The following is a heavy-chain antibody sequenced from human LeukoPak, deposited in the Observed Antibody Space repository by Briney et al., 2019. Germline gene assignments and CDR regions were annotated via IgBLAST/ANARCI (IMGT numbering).Heavy chain of an antibody. CDR1: GYTFTSYG. J-gene: IGHJ5*02. D-gene: IGHD3-16*02. CDR2: ISAYNGNT. CDR3: ARGYDYVWGSYRHTPTHNWFDP. V-gene: IGHV1-18*01. Sequence: GASVKVSCKASGYTFTSYGISWVRQAPGQGLEWMGWISAYNGNTNYAQKLQGRVTMTTDTSTSTAYMELRSLRSDDTAVYYCARGYDYVWGSYRHTPTHNWFDPWGQGTLVTVSS.